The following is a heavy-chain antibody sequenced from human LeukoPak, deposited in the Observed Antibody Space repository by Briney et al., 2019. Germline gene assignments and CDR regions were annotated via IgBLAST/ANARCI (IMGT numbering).Heavy chain of an antibody. CDR3: ASYDSSGYYADY. CDR2: IIPILGIA. D-gene: IGHD3-22*01. V-gene: IGHV1-69*04. CDR1: GGTFSSYA. J-gene: IGHJ4*02. Sequence: SVKVSFKSSGGTFSSYAISWVRQAPGQGLEWMGRIIPILGIANYAQKFQGRVTITADKSTSTAYMELSSLRSEDTAVYYCASYDSSGYYADYWGQGTLVTVSS.